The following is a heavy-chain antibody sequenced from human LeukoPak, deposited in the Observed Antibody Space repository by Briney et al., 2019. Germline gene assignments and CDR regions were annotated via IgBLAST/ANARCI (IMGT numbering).Heavy chain of an antibody. D-gene: IGHD3-16*02. CDR3: ARTHYDYVWGSYRQKGVIDY. J-gene: IGHJ4*02. CDR2: INHSGSN. CDR1: GGSFSGYY. Sequence: SETLSLTCAVYGGSFSGYYWSWIRQPPGKGLEWVGEINHSGSNNYNPSLKSRVTISVDTSKNQFSLKLSSVTAADTAVYYCARTHYDYVWGSYRQKGVIDYWGQGTLVTVSS. V-gene: IGHV4-34*01.